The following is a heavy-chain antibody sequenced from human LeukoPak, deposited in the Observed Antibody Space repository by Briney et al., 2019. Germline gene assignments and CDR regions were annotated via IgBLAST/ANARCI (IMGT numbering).Heavy chain of an antibody. J-gene: IGHJ4*02. CDR1: GFTFSDAW. CDR2: IKSKTDGGTT. V-gene: IGHV3-15*01. CDR3: ARAGYYYDSSGYYYDY. D-gene: IGHD3-22*01. Sequence: GGSLRLSCAASGFTFSDAWMSWVRQAPGKGLEWVGRIKSKTDGGTTDYAAPVKGRFTISRDDSKNTLYLQMNSLKTEDAAVYYCARAGYYYDSSGYYYDYWGQGTLVTVSS.